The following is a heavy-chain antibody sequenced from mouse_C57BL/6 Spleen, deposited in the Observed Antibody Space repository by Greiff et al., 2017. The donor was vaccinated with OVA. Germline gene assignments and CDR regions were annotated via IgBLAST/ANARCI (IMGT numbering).Heavy chain of an antibody. J-gene: IGHJ3*01. CDR3: ARLSTVVEAY. D-gene: IGHD1-1*01. CDR2: IHPNSGST. Sequence: VQLQQPGAELVKPGASVKLSCKASGYTFTSYWMRWVKQRPGQGLEWIGMIHPNSGSTNYNEKFKSKATLTVDKSSSTAYMQLSSLTSEDSAVYYCARLSTVVEAYWGQGTLVTVSA. V-gene: IGHV1-64*01. CDR1: GYTFTSYW.